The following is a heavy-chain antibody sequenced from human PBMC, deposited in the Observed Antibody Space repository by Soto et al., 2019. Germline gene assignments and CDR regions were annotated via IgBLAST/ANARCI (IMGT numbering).Heavy chain of an antibody. D-gene: IGHD1-26*01. CDR2: ISYDGRDK. J-gene: IGHJ2*01. V-gene: IGHV3-30*04. CDR1: GFTFRSDA. CDR3: ASEARSGTHWYFDL. Sequence: QVQLVESGEGVVQPGRSRRLSCAAYGFTFRSDAMHCVRQAPRKGLDWVAAISYDGRDKYYADSVKGLFTISRDNSKNTLYLQMNSLRAEDTAVEYCASEARSGTHWYFDLWGRGTLVTVS.